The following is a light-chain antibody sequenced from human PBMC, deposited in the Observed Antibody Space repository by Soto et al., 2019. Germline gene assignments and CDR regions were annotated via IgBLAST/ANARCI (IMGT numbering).Light chain of an antibody. V-gene: IGKV1-39*01. CDR3: QQSYSIPYT. J-gene: IGKJ2*01. CDR1: QRITTY. CDR2: TSG. Sequence: IQMTQSPSSLSASVGDRVTITCRASQRITTYLNWYQQKPGKAPKLLISTSGTLQRGVPSRFSGSVSGTDFTLTITALRPEDFATYFCQQSYSIPYTFGQGTKLEIK.